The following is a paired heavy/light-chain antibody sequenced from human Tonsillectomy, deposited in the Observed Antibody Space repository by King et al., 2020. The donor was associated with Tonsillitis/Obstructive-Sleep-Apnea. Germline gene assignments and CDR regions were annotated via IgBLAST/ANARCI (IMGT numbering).Heavy chain of an antibody. D-gene: IGHD2-2*01. V-gene: IGHV2-5*02. J-gene: IGHJ5*02. CDR2: IYWDDDK. CDR3: AHGVPDTVVVSVGDPRREWFDP. CDR1: GFSLSTSGVS. Sequence: QITLKESGPTLVKPTQTLTLTCTFSGFSLSTSGVSVGWIRQPPGKALEWLALIYWDDDKRYSPSLKSRLTITKDTSKNQVVLTMTNMDPVDTATYYCAHGVPDTVVVSVGDPRREWFDPWGQGTLVTVSS.
Light chain of an antibody. CDR3: QSYDSSLSGVV. CDR1: SSNIGAGFD. V-gene: IGLV1-40*01. J-gene: IGLJ2*01. CDR2: GNS. Sequence: QSVLTQPPSVSGAPGQRVTISCTGSSSNIGAGFDVHWYQHLPGTAPKLLIYGNSNRPSGVPDRFSGSKSGTSASLAITGLQAEDEADYYCQSYDSSLSGVVFGGGTKLTVL.